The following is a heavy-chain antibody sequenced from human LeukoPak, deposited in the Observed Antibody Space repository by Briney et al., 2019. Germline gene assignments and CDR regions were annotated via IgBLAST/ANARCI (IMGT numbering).Heavy chain of an antibody. CDR2: IIPILGIA. V-gene: IGHV1-69*04. J-gene: IGHJ4*02. Sequence: GASVKVSCKASGGTFSSYAISWVRQAPGQGLEWMGRIIPILGIANYAQKFQGRVTITADKSTSTAYMELSSPRSEDTAVYYCARNYYDSSGYGSCFDYWGQGTLVTVSS. CDR3: ARNYYDSSGYGSCFDY. CDR1: GGTFSSYA. D-gene: IGHD3-22*01.